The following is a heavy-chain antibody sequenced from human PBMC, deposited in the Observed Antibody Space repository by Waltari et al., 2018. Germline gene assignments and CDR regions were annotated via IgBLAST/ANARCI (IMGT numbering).Heavy chain of an antibody. V-gene: IGHV4-39*01. Sequence: QLQLQESGPGLVKPSATLSLTCTGSGGSISSSRYYWGWLRQPPGKGLGGMGSLYYSGSKYHNPSLKSRVTISVDTSKNQFSLKLSSVTAADTAVYYCARRSFIAAGVFYFDYWGQGTLVTVSS. D-gene: IGHD6-13*01. CDR3: ARRSFIAAGVFYFDY. J-gene: IGHJ4*02. CDR2: LYYSGSK. CDR1: GGSISSSRYY.